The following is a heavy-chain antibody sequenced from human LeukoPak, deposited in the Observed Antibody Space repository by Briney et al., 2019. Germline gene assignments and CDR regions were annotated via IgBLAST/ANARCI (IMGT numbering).Heavy chain of an antibody. CDR2: IYHSGST. D-gene: IGHD2-2*03. V-gene: IGHV4-4*02. Sequence: SETLSLTCAVSGGSISSSNWWSWVRQPPGKGLEWIGEIYHSGSTYYNPSLKSRVTISVDTSKNQFSLKLSSVTAADTAVYYCARPLNPGYCSSTSCYDTAFDYWGQGTLVTVSS. CDR3: ARPLNPGYCSSTSCYDTAFDY. J-gene: IGHJ4*02. CDR1: GGSISSSNW.